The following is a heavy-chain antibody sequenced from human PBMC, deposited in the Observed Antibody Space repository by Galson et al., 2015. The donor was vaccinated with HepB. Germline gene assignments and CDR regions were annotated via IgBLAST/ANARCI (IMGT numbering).Heavy chain of an antibody. V-gene: IGHV4-59*08. J-gene: IGHJ4*02. D-gene: IGHD6-13*01. CDR1: GGSIGPYY. CDR3: ARLPSSSWVDAIFDY. Sequence: SETLSLTCTVSGGSIGPYYWSWIRQPPGKGLEWIGYIHYSGSTNYNPSLKNRVTISLDTSKNQFSLNLSSVTAADTAVYYCARLPSSSWVDAIFDYWGQGTLVTVSS. CDR2: IHYSGST.